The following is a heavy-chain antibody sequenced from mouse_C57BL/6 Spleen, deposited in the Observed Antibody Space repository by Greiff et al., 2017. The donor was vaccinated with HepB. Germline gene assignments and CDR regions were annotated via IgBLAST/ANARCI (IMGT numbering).Heavy chain of an antibody. V-gene: IGHV5-6*01. CDR1: GFTFSSYG. Sequence: VQLQQSGGDLVKPGGSLKLSCAASGFTFSSYGMSWVRQTPDKRLEWVATISSGGSYTYYPDSVKGRFTISRDNAKNTLYLQMSSLKSEDTAMYYCARHEGGAMDYWGQGTSVTVSS. J-gene: IGHJ4*01. CDR2: ISSGGSYT. CDR3: ARHEGGAMDY.